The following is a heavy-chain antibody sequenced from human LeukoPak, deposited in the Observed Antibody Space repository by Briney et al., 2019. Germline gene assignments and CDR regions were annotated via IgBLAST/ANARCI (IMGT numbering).Heavy chain of an antibody. Sequence: SETLSLTCSVYGGSFSGYYWTWIRQPPGKGLEWIGDIYHTGSTNYNPSLKSRVSISADTSKSQFSLQLSYVSAADTAVYYCARAPLRGVMKYWGQGTLVTVSS. J-gene: IGHJ4*02. V-gene: IGHV4-34*01. D-gene: IGHD3-10*01. CDR2: IYHTGST. CDR3: ARAPLRGVMKY. CDR1: GGSFSGYY.